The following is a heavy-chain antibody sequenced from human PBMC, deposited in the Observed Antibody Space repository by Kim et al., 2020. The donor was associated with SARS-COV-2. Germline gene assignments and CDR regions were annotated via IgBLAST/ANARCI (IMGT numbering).Heavy chain of an antibody. V-gene: IGHV3-30*04. Sequence: GGSLRLSCAASGFTFSNYAMHWVRQAPGKGLEWVALITYDRSNKNSVYSVTGRFSISRYNSKNTLSLQMHILSADDPAVSYCASDACTSVRYDFYFGM. J-gene: IGHJ6*01. CDR2: ITYDRSNK. CDR3: ASDACTSVRYDFYFGM. CDR1: GFTFSNYA. D-gene: IGHD3-16*01.